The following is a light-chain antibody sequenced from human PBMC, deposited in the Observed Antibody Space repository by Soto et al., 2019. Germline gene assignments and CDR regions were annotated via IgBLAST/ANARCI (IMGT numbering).Light chain of an antibody. J-gene: IGLJ3*02. V-gene: IGLV6-57*01. CDR3: QSYDATNQV. Sequence: NFMLTQPHSVSESPGKTVIISCTRSSGSIASNYVQWYQQRPGSSPTTVIYEDNQRPSGVPDRFSGSIDRSSNSASLTISGLETEGEADYFCQSYDATNQVFGGGTKHTVL. CDR2: EDN. CDR1: SGSIASNY.